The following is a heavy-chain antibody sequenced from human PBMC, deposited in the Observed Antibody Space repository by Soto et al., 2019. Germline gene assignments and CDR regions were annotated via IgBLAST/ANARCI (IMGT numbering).Heavy chain of an antibody. CDR2: INAGNGNT. V-gene: IGHV1-3*01. CDR3: AGEYSSSWYANWFDP. D-gene: IGHD6-13*01. Sequence: ASVKVSCKASGYTFTSYAMHWVRQAPGQRLEWMGWINAGNGNTKYSQKFQGRVTITRDTSASTAYMELSSLRSEDTAVYYCAGEYSSSWYANWFDPWGQGTLVTVSS. CDR1: GYTFTSYA. J-gene: IGHJ5*02.